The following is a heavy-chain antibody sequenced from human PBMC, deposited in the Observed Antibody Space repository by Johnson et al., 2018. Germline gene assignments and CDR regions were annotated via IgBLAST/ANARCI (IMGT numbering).Heavy chain of an antibody. V-gene: IGHV4-4*02. CDR3: ARAPRSLTYYYDSRNAFDI. J-gene: IGHJ3*02. Sequence: QVQLQESGPGLVKXSGTXSLXCAVSGGSISSSNWWSWVRQPPGKGLEWIGEIYHSGSTNYNPSLKRRVPISVDKSKNQFSLKLNSVTAADTAVYYCARAPRSLTYYYDSRNAFDIWGQGTMVTVSS. CDR1: GGSISSSNW. D-gene: IGHD3-22*01. CDR2: IYHSGST.